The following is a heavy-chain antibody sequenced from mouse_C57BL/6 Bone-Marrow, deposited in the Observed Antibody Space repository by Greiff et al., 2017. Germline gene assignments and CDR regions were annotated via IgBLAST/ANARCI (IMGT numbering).Heavy chain of an antibody. CDR3: ARAPPMVTFDY. Sequence: EVQVVESGGDLVKPGGSLKLSCAASGFTFSSYGMSWVRQTPDKRLEWVATISSGGSYTYYPDSVKGRFTISRDTAKNTLYLQMSSLKSEDTAMXYCARAPPMVTFDYWGQGTTLTVSS. CDR1: GFTFSSYG. CDR2: ISSGGSYT. J-gene: IGHJ2*01. V-gene: IGHV5-6*01. D-gene: IGHD2-9*01.